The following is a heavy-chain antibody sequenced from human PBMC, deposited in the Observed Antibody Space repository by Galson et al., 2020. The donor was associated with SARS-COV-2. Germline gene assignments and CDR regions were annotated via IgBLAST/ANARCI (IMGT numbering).Heavy chain of an antibody. CDR1: GFSLSTNGVG. V-gene: IGHV2-5*02. D-gene: IGHD1-26*01. CDR3: AHRDIVGGRGLN. Sequence: SGPTLVKPTQTLTLTCTFSGFSLSTNGVGVGWIRQPPGKALEWPALIYWDDDKRYSPSLKNRLTITKDTSKNQVVLTMTNMDPVDTATYYCAHRDIVGGRGLNWGQGTLVTVSS. J-gene: IGHJ4*02. CDR2: IYWDDDK.